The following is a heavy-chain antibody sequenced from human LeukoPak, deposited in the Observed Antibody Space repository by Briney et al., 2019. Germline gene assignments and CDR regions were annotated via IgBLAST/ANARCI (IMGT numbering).Heavy chain of an antibody. V-gene: IGHV3-7*03. CDR2: IKQDGSET. D-gene: IGHD6-13*01. Sequence: GGSLTLSCAASGFTFTTYWMTWVRQAPGKGLEWVANIKQDGSETYYVDSVKGRFTISRDNAKNSLYLQMNSLRAEDTAVYYCARDSGGRVYNYWGQGTLVTVSS. CDR1: GFTFTTYW. CDR3: ARDSGGRVYNY. J-gene: IGHJ4*02.